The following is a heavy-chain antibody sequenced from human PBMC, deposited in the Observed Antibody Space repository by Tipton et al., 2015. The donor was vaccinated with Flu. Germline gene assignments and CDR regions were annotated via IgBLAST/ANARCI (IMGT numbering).Heavy chain of an antibody. D-gene: IGHD2-15*01. CDR3: ARDKGGSGPFDY. Sequence: TLSLTCTVSGGSISSYYWSWIRQPPGKGLEWIGYIYYSGSTNYNPSLKSRFTISVDTSKNQFSLKLSSVTAADTAVYYCARDKGGSGPFDYWGQGTLVTVSS. V-gene: IGHV4-59*01. CDR1: GGSISSYY. J-gene: IGHJ4*02. CDR2: IYYSGST.